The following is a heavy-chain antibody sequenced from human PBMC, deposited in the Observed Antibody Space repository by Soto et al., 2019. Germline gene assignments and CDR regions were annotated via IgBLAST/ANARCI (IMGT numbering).Heavy chain of an antibody. Sequence: SVKVSCKASGYTFTSYAMHWVRQAPGQRPEWMGWINAGNGNTKYSQKFQGRVTITRDTSASTAYMELSSLRSEDTAVYYCARKRDGRLQDTNDAFDIWGQGTMVTVSS. J-gene: IGHJ3*02. D-gene: IGHD4-4*01. CDR2: INAGNGNT. CDR3: ARKRDGRLQDTNDAFDI. V-gene: IGHV1-3*01. CDR1: GYTFTSYA.